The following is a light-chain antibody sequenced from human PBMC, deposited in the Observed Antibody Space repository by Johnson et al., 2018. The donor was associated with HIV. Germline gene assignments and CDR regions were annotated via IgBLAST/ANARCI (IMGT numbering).Light chain of an antibody. J-gene: IGLJ1*01. CDR1: YSNIGDNY. CDR2: ENN. Sequence: QSVLTQPPSVSAAPGQKVTISCSGSYSNIGDNYVSWYQRLPGTAPKLLIYENNERPSWIPDRFSGSKSGTSATLGITGLQTGDEADYYCGTWDSSMSGYDVCRTGTKVTVL. V-gene: IGLV1-51*02. CDR3: GTWDSSMSGYDV.